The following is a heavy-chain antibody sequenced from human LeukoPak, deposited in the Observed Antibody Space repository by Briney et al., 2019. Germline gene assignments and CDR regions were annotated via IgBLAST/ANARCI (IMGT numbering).Heavy chain of an antibody. CDR1: RYTFTGYY. CDR2: INPNSGGT. CDR3: ARDFSSGCP. J-gene: IGHJ5*02. D-gene: IGHD6-19*01. V-gene: IGHV1-2*02. Sequence: ASVNVSCKASRYTFTGYYMHWVRQAPGQGLEWMGWINPNSGGTNFAQKLQGRVTMTRDTSSSTAYMELSRLRTDDTAVYYCARDFSSGCPWGQGTLVTVSS.